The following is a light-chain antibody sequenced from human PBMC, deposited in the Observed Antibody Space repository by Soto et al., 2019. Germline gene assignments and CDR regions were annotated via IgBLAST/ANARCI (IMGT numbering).Light chain of an antibody. V-gene: IGKV3-15*01. CDR1: QSVSSN. CDR3: QQYNNWPPWT. Sequence: EIVMTQSPATLSVSQGERATLSFWASQSVSSNLAWYQQKPGQAPRLLIYGASTRATGIPARFSGSGSGTEFTLTISSLQSEDFAVYYCQQYNNWPPWTFGQGTKVDI. J-gene: IGKJ1*01. CDR2: GAS.